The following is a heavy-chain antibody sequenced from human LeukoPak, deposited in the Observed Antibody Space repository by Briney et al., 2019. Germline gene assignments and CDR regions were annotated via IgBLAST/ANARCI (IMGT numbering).Heavy chain of an antibody. D-gene: IGHD7-27*01. V-gene: IGHV3-11*01. Sequence: GGSLRLSCAASGFTFSDYYMSWFRQAPGKGLEWVSYISSSGSTIYYADSVKGRFTISRDNAKNSLYLQMNSLRAEDTAVYYCASPTGDRQKHRENWFDPWGQGTLVTVSS. CDR1: GFTFSDYY. CDR3: ASPTGDRQKHRENWFDP. CDR2: ISSSGSTI. J-gene: IGHJ5*02.